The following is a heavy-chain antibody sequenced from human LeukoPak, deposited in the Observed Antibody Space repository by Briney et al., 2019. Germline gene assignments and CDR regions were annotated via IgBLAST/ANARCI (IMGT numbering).Heavy chain of an antibody. J-gene: IGHJ5*02. CDR2: ISNDGTTI. Sequence: GGSLRLSCVASGFTFSDHYMSRIRQAPGKGLEWLSYISNDGTTIYYADSVKGRFTISRDNAKNPLHLQMNSLRAGDTAVYYCARDRRPSSWLGVGPWGQGTLVTVSS. CDR3: ARDRRPSSWLGVGP. V-gene: IGHV3-11*04. D-gene: IGHD6-13*01. CDR1: GFTFSDHY.